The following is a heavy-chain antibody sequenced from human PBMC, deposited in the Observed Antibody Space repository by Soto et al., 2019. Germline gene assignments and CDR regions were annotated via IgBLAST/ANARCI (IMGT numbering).Heavy chain of an antibody. J-gene: IGHJ3*02. V-gene: IGHV3-33*01. CDR3: ARHHSSYDAIHI. Sequence: GGSLRLSCAASGFTFSSYGMHWVRQAPGKGLEWVAVIWYDGSNKYYADSVKGRFTISRDNSKNTLYLQMNSLRAEDTAVYYCARHHSSYDAIHISGQATIVTVSS. CDR2: IWYDGSNK. CDR1: GFTFSSYG. D-gene: IGHD6-19*01.